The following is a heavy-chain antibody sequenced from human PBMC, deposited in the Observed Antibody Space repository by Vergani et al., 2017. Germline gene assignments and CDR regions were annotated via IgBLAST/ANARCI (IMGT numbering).Heavy chain of an antibody. V-gene: IGHV3-23*01. J-gene: IGHJ5*02. CDR1: GFTFSSYA. Sequence: EVQLLESGGGLVQPGGSLRLSCAASGFTFSSYAMSWVRQAPGKGLEWVSAISGSGGSTYYADSVKGRFTISRDNSKNTLYLQMNSLRAEDTAVYYCAEVYGSGSYYKAGLYNWFDPWGQGTLVTVSS. CDR2: ISGSGGST. D-gene: IGHD3-10*01. CDR3: AEVYGSGSYYKAGLYNWFDP.